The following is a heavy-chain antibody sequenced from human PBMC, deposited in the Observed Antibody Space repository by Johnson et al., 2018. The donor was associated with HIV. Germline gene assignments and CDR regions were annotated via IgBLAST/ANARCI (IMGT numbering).Heavy chain of an antibody. V-gene: IGHV3-30*02. CDR1: GFTFSSYG. J-gene: IGHJ3*02. D-gene: IGHD6-13*01. CDR3: ASGWGIAASDAFDI. CDR2: IRYDGSNN. Sequence: QVQLVESGGGVVQPGGSLRLSCAASGFTFSSYGMHWVRQAPGKGLEWVAFIRYDGSNNYYADSVKGRFTISRDNSKNTLYLQMNSLRAEDTAVYYCASGWGIAASDAFDIWGQGTMVTVSS.